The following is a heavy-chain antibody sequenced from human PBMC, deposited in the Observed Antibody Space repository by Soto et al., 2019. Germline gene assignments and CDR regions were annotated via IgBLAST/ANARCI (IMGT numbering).Heavy chain of an antibody. Sequence: SETLSLTCTVSGGPFSSGVSYWSWIRQEPGKGLAWLGYIYQNGDPSYNPSLKSRVTISASTSKTQFSLKLGSVTAADTAVYYCGRGDSTVSSAFDYWRKGMLVT. CDR1: GGPFSSGVSY. J-gene: IGHJ4*02. CDR3: GRGDSTVSSAFDY. CDR2: IYQNGDP. V-gene: IGHV4-31*03. D-gene: IGHD4-17*01.